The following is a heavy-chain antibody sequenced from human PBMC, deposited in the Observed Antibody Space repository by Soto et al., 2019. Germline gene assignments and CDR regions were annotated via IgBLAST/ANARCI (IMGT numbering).Heavy chain of an antibody. CDR1: GGTFSSYA. Sequence: QVQLVQSGAEVKKPGSSVKVSCKASGGTFSSYAISWVRQAPGQGLEWMGGIIPIFGTANYEQKFQGRVTINEDESTSTAYMELSRLRSEDTAVYYCARAGAPGIAVAGIRGYWGQGTLVTGSS. CDR3: ARAGAPGIAVAGIRGY. CDR2: IIPIFGTA. V-gene: IGHV1-69*01. J-gene: IGHJ4*02. D-gene: IGHD6-19*01.